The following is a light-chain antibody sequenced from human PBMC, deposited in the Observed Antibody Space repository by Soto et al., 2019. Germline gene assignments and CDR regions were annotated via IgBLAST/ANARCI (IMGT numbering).Light chain of an antibody. CDR1: QSISSY. J-gene: IGKJ1*01. CDR2: AAS. CDR3: QQSYSTPPWT. V-gene: IGKV1-39*01. Sequence: DIQMTQSPSSLSASVGDRVTITCRASQSISSYLNWYQQKPGKAPKLLIYAASSLQSGVPSRFSGSGSGTDFTLTLSSLQPEDLATYYCQQSYSTPPWTFAQATKVAIK.